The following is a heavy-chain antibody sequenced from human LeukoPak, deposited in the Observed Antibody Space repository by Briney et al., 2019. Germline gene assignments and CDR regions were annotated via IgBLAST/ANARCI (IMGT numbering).Heavy chain of an antibody. J-gene: IGHJ6*02. CDR2: IYYSGST. Sequence: SETLSLTCSVSGGSISSYYWGWIRQPPGKGLEWIGYIYYSGSTNYNPSLKSRVTISVDTSKNQFSLKLSSVTAADTAVYYCARIRSYYYGMDVWGQGTTVTVSS. V-gene: IGHV4-59*01. D-gene: IGHD3-10*01. CDR1: GGSISSYY. CDR3: ARIRSYYYGMDV.